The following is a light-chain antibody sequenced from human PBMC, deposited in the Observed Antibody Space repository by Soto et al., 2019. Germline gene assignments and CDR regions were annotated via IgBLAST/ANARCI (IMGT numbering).Light chain of an antibody. CDR3: SSYTTTTSLEI. Sequence: QSALTQPASVSGSPGQSVTISCTGTSSDVGGWNYVSWFQHHPGKAPKVIIYEANIRPSGISDRFSGSKSGDTASLTISGLQSEDEADYFCSSYTTTTSLEIFGGGTKLTVL. CDR1: SSDVGGWNY. V-gene: IGLV2-14*01. CDR2: EAN. J-gene: IGLJ2*01.